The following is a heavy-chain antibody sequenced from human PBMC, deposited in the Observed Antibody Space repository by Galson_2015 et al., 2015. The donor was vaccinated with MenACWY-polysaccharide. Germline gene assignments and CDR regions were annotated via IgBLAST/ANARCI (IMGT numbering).Heavy chain of an antibody. Sequence: SLRLSCAASGFTFSGYAMSWVRQAPGKGLEWVSSISFNGGNTYYADSVKGRFTISRANSKSTLYPQMNSLRVEDTAVYYCAVNWNNDHWGQGTLVTVSS. CDR3: AVNWNNDH. D-gene: IGHD1/OR15-1a*01. CDR2: ISFNGGNT. J-gene: IGHJ4*02. CDR1: GFTFSGYA. V-gene: IGHV3-23*01.